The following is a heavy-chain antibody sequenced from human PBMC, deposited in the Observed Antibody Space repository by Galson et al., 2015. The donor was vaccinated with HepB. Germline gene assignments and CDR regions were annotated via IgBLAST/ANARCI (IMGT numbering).Heavy chain of an antibody. V-gene: IGHV3-7*03. CDR3: ARDLRAAAAEFDY. CDR1: GFTFSSYW. D-gene: IGHD6-13*01. CDR2: IKQDGCEK. Sequence: SLRLSCAASGFTFSSYWMSWVRQAPGKGLEWVANIKQDGCEKYYVDSVKGRFTISRDNAKNSLYLQMNSLRAEDTAVYYCARDLRAAAAEFDYWGQGTLVTVSS. J-gene: IGHJ4*02.